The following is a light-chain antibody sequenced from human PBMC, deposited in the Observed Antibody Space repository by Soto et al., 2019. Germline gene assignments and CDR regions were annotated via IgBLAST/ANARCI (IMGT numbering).Light chain of an antibody. Sequence: QSALTQPASVSGSPGQSITISCTGTSSDVGGYNYVSWYQQHPGKAPKLMIYDVSNRPSGVSNRFSGSKSGNTASLTISGLHAEDEEDYDCRSCTSNSNRIYVFGTGTKLTVL. CDR3: RSCTSNSNRIYV. V-gene: IGLV2-14*01. CDR1: SSDVGGYNY. CDR2: DVS. J-gene: IGLJ1*01.